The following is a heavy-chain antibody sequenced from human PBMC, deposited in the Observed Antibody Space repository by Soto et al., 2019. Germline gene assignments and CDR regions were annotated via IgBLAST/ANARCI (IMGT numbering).Heavy chain of an antibody. CDR3: ARAVAIVATISYYYYGMDV. D-gene: IGHD5-12*01. V-gene: IGHV4-39*01. J-gene: IGHJ6*02. CDR1: GGSISSSSYY. CDR2: IYYSGST. Sequence: SETLSLACTVSGGSISSSSYYWGWIRQPPGKGLEWIGSIYYSGSTYYNPSLKSRVTISVDTSKNQFSLKLSSVTAADTAVYYCARAVAIVATISYYYYGMDVWGQGATVTVSS.